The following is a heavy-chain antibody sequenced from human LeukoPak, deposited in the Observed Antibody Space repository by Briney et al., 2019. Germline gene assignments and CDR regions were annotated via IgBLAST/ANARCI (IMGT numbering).Heavy chain of an antibody. D-gene: IGHD2-15*01. Sequence: GASVKVSCKASGYTFTSYDINWVRQATGQGLEWMGWMNPNSGNTGYAQKFQGRVTMTRNTSISTAYMELSSLRSEDTAVYYCAREEDCSGGSCYGGRYNWFDPWGQGTLVTVSS. J-gene: IGHJ5*02. CDR3: AREEDCSGGSCYGGRYNWFDP. V-gene: IGHV1-8*01. CDR1: GYTFTSYD. CDR2: MNPNSGNT.